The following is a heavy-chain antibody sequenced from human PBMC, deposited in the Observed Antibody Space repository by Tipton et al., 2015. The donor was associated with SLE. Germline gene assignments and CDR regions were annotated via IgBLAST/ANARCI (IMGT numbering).Heavy chain of an antibody. Sequence: SLRLSCAASGFTFSSYAMSWVRQAPGKGLEWVSAISGSGGSTYYADSVKGRFTISRDNSKNTLYLQMNSLRAEDTAVYYCAKDNFPSTSCCDDYWGQGTLVTVSS. CDR1: GFTFSSYA. V-gene: IGHV3-23*01. CDR2: ISGSGGST. CDR3: AKDNFPSTSCCDDY. J-gene: IGHJ4*02. D-gene: IGHD2-2*01.